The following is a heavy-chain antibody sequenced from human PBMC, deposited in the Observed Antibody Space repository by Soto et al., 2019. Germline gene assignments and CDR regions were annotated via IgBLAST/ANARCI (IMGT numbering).Heavy chain of an antibody. D-gene: IGHD4-17*01. CDR1: GYSFTSYW. J-gene: IGHJ6*02. CDR2: IYPGDSDT. V-gene: IGHV5-51*01. Sequence: HGESLKISCKGSGYSFTSYWIGWVRQMPGKGLEWMGIIYPGDSDTRYSPSFQGQVTISADKSISTAYLQWSSLKASDTAMYYCARETTVTKDYYYGMDVWGQGTTVTVSS. CDR3: ARETTVTKDYYYGMDV.